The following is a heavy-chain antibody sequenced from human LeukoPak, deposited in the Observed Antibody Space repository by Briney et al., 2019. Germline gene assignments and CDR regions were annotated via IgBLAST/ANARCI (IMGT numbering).Heavy chain of an antibody. CDR2: INHSGST. Sequence: SETLSLTCAVYGGSFSGYYWSWIRQPPGKGLEWIGEINHSGSTNYNPSLKSRVTISVDTSKNQFSLKLSSVTAADTAVYYCARKGLEDGGVRGADEWWFDPWGQGTLVTVSS. CDR1: GGSFSGYY. V-gene: IGHV4-34*01. J-gene: IGHJ5*02. CDR3: ARKGLEDGGVRGADEWWFDP. D-gene: IGHD3-10*01.